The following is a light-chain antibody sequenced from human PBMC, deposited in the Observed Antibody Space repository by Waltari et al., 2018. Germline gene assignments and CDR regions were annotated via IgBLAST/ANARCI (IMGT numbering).Light chain of an antibody. CDR1: QSVTRS. J-gene: IGKJ4*02. CDR3: QHYGSLPVT. V-gene: IGKV3-11*01. Sequence: EIVLTQSPGTLSLSPGESATLSCRASQSVTRSLAWYQQKPGQAPRLLIYGTSNRATGIPARFSGSGYETDFTLTISSLEPEDFAVYYCQHYGSLPVTFGGGTKVEVK. CDR2: GTS.